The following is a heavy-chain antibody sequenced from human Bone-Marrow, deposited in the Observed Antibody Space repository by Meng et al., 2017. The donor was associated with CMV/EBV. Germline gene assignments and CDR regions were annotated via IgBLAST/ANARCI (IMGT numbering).Heavy chain of an antibody. D-gene: IGHD6-19*01. CDR1: GLNLSSYG. J-gene: IGHJ2*01. Sequence: CKAYGLNLSSYGMQWIRQSPDKGLEWVEIISHDERNKYYAESVKGRFTISRDNSKDTLFLQMDSLRPEDTALYYCAKSSGWYGWYFDLWGRGTLVTVSS. CDR2: ISHDERNK. CDR3: AKSSGWYGWYFDL. V-gene: IGHV3-30*18.